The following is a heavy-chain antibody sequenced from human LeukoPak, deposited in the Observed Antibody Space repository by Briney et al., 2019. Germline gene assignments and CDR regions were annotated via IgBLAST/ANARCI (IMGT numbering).Heavy chain of an antibody. CDR1: GFTFSNSA. CDR2: IIADSGKT. J-gene: IGHJ3*02. V-gene: IGHV1-58*01. D-gene: IGHD3-3*01. CDR3: AALGYAIFGVGDDAFDI. Sequence: SVKVSCKASGFTFSNSALQWVRQARGQGLEWIGWIIADSGKTYDAKKFQGRVTITRDMSTTTAYLELSSLRSEDTAVYYCAALGYAIFGVGDDAFDIWGQGTMVTVSS.